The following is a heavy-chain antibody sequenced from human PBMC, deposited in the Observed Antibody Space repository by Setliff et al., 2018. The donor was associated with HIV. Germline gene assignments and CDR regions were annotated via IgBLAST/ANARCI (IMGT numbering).Heavy chain of an antibody. V-gene: IGHV5-51*01. Sequence: PGESLQIFGQGAGYSFTTYWIGWVRQMPGKGLEWLGILYPDDSDTRYSPSFQGQVTISADKSINTAYLQWSSLKATDPAIYYCARRVESTTDFDYWGQGTLVTVSS. D-gene: IGHD4-17*01. J-gene: IGHJ4*02. CDR1: GYSFTTYW. CDR2: LYPDDSDT. CDR3: ARRVESTTDFDY.